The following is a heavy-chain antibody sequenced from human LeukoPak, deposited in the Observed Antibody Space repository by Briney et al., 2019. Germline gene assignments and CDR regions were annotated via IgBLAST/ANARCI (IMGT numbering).Heavy chain of an antibody. CDR2: ISGSGGST. CDR3: AKVADIVVVPAAVPASYFDY. V-gene: IGHV3-23*01. Sequence: AGGSLRLSCAASGFTFSSYAMSWVRQAPGKGLEWVSAISGSGGSTYYADSVKGRFTISRDNSKNTLYLQMNSLRAEDTAVYYCAKVADIVVVPAAVPASYFDYWGQGTLVTVSS. D-gene: IGHD2-2*02. J-gene: IGHJ4*02. CDR1: GFTFSSYA.